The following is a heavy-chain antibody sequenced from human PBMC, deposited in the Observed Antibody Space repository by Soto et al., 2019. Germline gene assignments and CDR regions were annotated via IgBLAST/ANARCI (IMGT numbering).Heavy chain of an antibody. CDR1: GFTFSSYS. V-gene: IGHV3-48*01. Sequence: EVQLVESGGGLVQPGGSLRLSCAASGFTFSSYSMNWVRQAPGKGLEWVSYISSSSSTIYYADSVKGRFTISRDNAKNSLYLQMNSLRAEDTAVYYCARDCMDYGMDVWGQGTTVTVSS. CDR2: ISSSSSTI. J-gene: IGHJ6*02. CDR3: ARDCMDYGMDV. D-gene: IGHD2-8*01.